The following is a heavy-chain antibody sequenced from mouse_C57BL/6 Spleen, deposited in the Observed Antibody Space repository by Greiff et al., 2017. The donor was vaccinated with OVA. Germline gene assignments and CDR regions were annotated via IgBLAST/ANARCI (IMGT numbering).Heavy chain of an antibody. CDR2: IYPGDGDT. CDR1: GYAFSSSW. CDR3: ARQVVLGYAMDY. V-gene: IGHV1-82*01. J-gene: IGHJ4*01. Sequence: VKLQESGPELVKPGASVKISCKASGYAFSSSWMNWVKQRPGKGLEWIGRIYPGDGDTNYNGKFKGKATLTADKSSSTAYMQLSSLTSEDSAVYFCARQVVLGYAMDYWGQGTSVTVSS.